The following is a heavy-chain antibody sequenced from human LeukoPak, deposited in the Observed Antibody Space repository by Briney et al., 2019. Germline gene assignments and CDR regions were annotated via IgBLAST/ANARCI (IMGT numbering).Heavy chain of an antibody. CDR1: GFTFSSYA. CDR3: AKLPARSYYDFWSGYYRRYYFGY. CDR2: ISGSGGST. D-gene: IGHD3-3*01. Sequence: PGGSLRLSCAASGFTFSSYAMSWVRQAPGKGLEWVSAISGSGGSTYYADSVKGRFTISRDNSKNTLYLQMNSLRAEDTAVYYCAKLPARSYYDFWSGYYRRYYFGYWGQGTLVTVSS. J-gene: IGHJ4*02. V-gene: IGHV3-23*01.